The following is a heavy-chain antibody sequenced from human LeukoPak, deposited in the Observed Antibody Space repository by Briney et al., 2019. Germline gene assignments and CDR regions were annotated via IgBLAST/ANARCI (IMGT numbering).Heavy chain of an antibody. D-gene: IGHD3-22*01. V-gene: IGHV3-30-3*01. Sequence: GGSLRLSCAASGFSFSSSAMHWVRQAPGKGLEWVAVISYDGSNKYYADSVKGRFTISRDNSKNTLYLQMNSLRAEDTAVYYCARDHRNYYDSSGYYGSWGQGTLVTVSS. CDR2: ISYDGSNK. J-gene: IGHJ4*02. CDR3: ARDHRNYYDSSGYYGS. CDR1: GFSFSSSA.